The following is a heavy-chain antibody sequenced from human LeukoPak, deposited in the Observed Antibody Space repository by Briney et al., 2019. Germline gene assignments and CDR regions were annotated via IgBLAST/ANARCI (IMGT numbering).Heavy chain of an antibody. CDR2: ISGSGGST. CDR3: AKGSYYYDSSGFDY. Sequence: PGGSLRLSCAASGFTFSSYAMSWVRQAPGKGLEWVSAISGSGGSTYYADSVKGRIAISRDNSKNTLYLQMNSLRAEDTAVYYCAKGSYYYDSSGFDYWGQGTLVTVSS. J-gene: IGHJ4*02. CDR1: GFTFSSYA. D-gene: IGHD3-22*01. V-gene: IGHV3-23*01.